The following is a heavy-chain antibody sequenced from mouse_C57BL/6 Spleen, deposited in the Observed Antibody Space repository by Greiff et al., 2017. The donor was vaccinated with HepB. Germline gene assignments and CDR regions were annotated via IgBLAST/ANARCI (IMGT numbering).Heavy chain of an antibody. CDR1: GYAFSSSW. V-gene: IGHV1-82*01. CDR3: ASHYYGSSYYFDY. CDR2: ISPGDGDT. D-gene: IGHD1-1*01. J-gene: IGHJ2*01. Sequence: QVQLQQSGPELVKPGASVKISCKASGYAFSSSWMNWVKQRPGQGLEWIRRISPGDGDTNYNGKFKSKATLTADKSSSTTYMQLGSLTSEDSAVYFCASHYYGSSYYFDYWGQGTTLTVSS.